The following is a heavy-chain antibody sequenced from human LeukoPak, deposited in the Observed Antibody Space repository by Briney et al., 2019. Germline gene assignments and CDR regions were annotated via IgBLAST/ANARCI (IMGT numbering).Heavy chain of an antibody. Sequence: SETLSLTCTVSDGSISSGGYYWSWIRQHPGKGLEWIGYIYYSGSTYYNPSLKSRVTISVDTSKNQFSLKLSSVTAADTAVYYCARSSITIFGVVIKHYYYGMDVWGQGTTVTVSS. CDR1: DGSISSGGYY. CDR3: ARSSITIFGVVIKHYYYGMDV. V-gene: IGHV4-31*03. J-gene: IGHJ6*02. D-gene: IGHD3-3*01. CDR2: IYYSGST.